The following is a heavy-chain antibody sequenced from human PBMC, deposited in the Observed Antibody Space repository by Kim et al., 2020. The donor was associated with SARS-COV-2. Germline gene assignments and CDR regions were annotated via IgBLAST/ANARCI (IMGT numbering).Heavy chain of an antibody. V-gene: IGHV4-31*03. Sequence: SETLSLTCTVSGGSISSGGYYWSWIRQHPGKGLEWIGYIYYSGSTYYNPSLKSRVTISVDTSKNQFSLKLSSVTAADTAVYYCARGIVATITRGVQVYYFDYWGQGTLVTVSS. CDR2: IYYSGST. J-gene: IGHJ4*02. D-gene: IGHD5-12*01. CDR3: ARGIVATITRGVQVYYFDY. CDR1: GGSISSGGYY.